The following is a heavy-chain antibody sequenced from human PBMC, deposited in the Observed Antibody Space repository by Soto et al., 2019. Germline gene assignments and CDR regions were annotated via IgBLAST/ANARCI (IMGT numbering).Heavy chain of an antibody. Sequence: QVQLQESGPGLVKPSETLSLTCTVSGGSVSSGSYYWSWIRQPPGKGLEWIGYIYYSGSTNYNPSLQRRVTLSVDTSKNQFSQKLSSVTAADTAVYYCARFSSGYYSDYWGQGTLVTVSS. J-gene: IGHJ4*02. V-gene: IGHV4-61*01. D-gene: IGHD3-22*01. CDR2: IYYSGST. CDR1: GGSVSSGSYY. CDR3: ARFSSGYYSDY.